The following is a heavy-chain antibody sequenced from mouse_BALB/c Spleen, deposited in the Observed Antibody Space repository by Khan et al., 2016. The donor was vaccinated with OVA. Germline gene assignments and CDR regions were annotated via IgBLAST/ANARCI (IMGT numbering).Heavy chain of an antibody. V-gene: IGHV1-76*01. CDR1: GYIFTSYW. J-gene: IGHJ2*01. CDR3: ARGEALYYFDY. D-gene: IGHD3-2*02. Sequence: QVQLKQSGAELVRPGASVKLSCKTSGYIFTSYWIHWVRQRPGQGLEWIARIYPGTDNTYYNEKLKDKATLTADKSSSTAYMQLSSLKSEDSAVYFCARGEALYYFDYWGQGTTLTVSS. CDR2: IYPGTDNT.